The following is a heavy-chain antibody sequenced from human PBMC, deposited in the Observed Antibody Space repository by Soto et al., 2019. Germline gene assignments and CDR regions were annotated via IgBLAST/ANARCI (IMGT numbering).Heavy chain of an antibody. CDR1: GNTFTNFG. J-gene: IGHJ5*02. D-gene: IGHD1-20*01. CDR2: ISAYTDDP. Sequence: QGQLVQSGAEVKKPGASVKVSCTASGNTFTNFGVTWVRQAPGQGLEWMGWISAYTDDPNYAQKFQGRVTMTIDTSTSTDYLDLRSLTSDDTDVYYGARVITGAEAWFDPWGQGTLVTVSS. CDR3: ARVITGAEAWFDP. V-gene: IGHV1-18*01.